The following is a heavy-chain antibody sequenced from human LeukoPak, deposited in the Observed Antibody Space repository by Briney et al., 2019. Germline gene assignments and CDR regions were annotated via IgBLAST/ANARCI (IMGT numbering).Heavy chain of an antibody. CDR1: RFTSTGDE. D-gene: IGHD6-13*01. Sequence: RGSLRLSPAPSRFTSTGDEMNTGPEAPGTGLEGVSYISSSSSIIYYADTLKGRFTISRDNAKNSLYLQINSLRAEDTAVYYCAKDAVEQVVPLDYFDFWGQGTLVTVSS. CDR2: ISSSSSII. CDR3: AKDAVEQVVPLDYFDF. V-gene: IGHV3-48*03. J-gene: IGHJ4*02.